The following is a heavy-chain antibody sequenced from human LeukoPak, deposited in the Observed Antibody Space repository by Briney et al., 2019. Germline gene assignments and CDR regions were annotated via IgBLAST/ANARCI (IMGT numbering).Heavy chain of an antibody. CDR3: ARDGDSTEMATGYYGMDV. Sequence: GASVKVSCKASGYTFTGYYMHWVRQAPGQGLEWMGWINPNSGGTNYAQKFQGRVTMTRDTSISTAYMELSRLRSDDTAVYYCARDGDSTEMATGYYGMDVWGRGTTVTVSS. V-gene: IGHV1-2*02. J-gene: IGHJ6*02. CDR2: INPNSGGT. D-gene: IGHD5-24*01. CDR1: GYTFTGYY.